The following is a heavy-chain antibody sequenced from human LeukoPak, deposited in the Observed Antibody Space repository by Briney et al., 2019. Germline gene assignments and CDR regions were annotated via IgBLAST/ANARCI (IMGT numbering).Heavy chain of an antibody. D-gene: IGHD1-20*01. Sequence: ASVKASCKASGYTFTSYYMHWVRQAPGQGLEWMGIINPSGGSTSYAQKFQGRVTMTRDTSTSTVYMELSSLRSEDTAVYYCARDITGTTEFDYWGQGTLVTVSS. CDR1: GYTFTSYY. CDR3: ARDITGTTEFDY. J-gene: IGHJ4*02. CDR2: INPSGGST. V-gene: IGHV1-46*01.